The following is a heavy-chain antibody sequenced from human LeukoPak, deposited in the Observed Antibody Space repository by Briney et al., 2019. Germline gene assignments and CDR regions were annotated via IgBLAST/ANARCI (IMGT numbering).Heavy chain of an antibody. CDR1: GFTFSDHY. CDR3: AKDRVTSI. J-gene: IGHJ4*02. D-gene: IGHD3-10*01. CDR2: ISGSGGST. V-gene: IGHV3-23*01. Sequence: GGSLRLSCAASGFTFSDHYMDWVRQAPGKGLEWASAISGSGGSTYYADSVKGRFTISRDNSKNTLYLQMNSLRAEDTAVYYCAKDRVTSIGGQGTLVTVSS.